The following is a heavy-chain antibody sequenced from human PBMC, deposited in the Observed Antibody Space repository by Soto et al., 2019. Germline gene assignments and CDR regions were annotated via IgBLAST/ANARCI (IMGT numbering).Heavy chain of an antibody. J-gene: IGHJ5*02. CDR2: IYYSGST. CDR3: ARDPGAGYYGSGSRAYNWFDP. D-gene: IGHD3-10*01. Sequence: QVQLQESGPGLVKPSETLSLTCTVSGGSISSYYWSWIRQPPGKGLEWIGYIYYSGSTNYNPSLKSRVTISVDTSKNQFALKLSSVTAADTAVYYCARDPGAGYYGSGSRAYNWFDPWGQGTLVTVSS. CDR1: GGSISSYY. V-gene: IGHV4-59*01.